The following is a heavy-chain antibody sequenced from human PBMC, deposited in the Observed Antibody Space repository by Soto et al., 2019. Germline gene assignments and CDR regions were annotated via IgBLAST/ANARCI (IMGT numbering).Heavy chain of an antibody. Sequence: SETLSLTCTVSGGSISSSSYYWGWIRQPPGKGLEWIGSIYYSGSTYYNPSLKSRVTISVDTSKNQFSLKLSSVTAADTAVYYCARVAPDGWQGYYYYYMDVWGKGTXVTVSS. D-gene: IGHD2-2*03. CDR2: IYYSGST. V-gene: IGHV4-39*01. CDR3: ARVAPDGWQGYYYYYMDV. J-gene: IGHJ6*03. CDR1: GGSISSSSYY.